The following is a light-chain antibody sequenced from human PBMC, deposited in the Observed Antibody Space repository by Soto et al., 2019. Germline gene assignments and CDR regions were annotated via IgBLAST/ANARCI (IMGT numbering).Light chain of an antibody. CDR3: RQRA. CDR1: QGISSY. V-gene: IGKV1-9*01. Sequence: DIQLTQSPSFLSASVGDRVTITCRASQGISSYLAWYQQKPGKAPKLLIYAASTLQSGVPSRFSGSGSGTEFTLTISSLPPEDCAHYYCRQRAFGQGTKLEIK. CDR2: AAS. J-gene: IGKJ2*01.